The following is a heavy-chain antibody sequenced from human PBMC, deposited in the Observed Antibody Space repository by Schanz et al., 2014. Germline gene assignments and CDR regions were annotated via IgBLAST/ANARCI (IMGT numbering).Heavy chain of an antibody. CDR1: GFSFSGFA. D-gene: IGHD3-3*01. V-gene: IGHV3-21*02. CDR2: ISSSGSYI. J-gene: IGHJ4*02. CDR3: AATTILAD. Sequence: EVQLVESGGGVVQPGNSLRLSCVASGFSFSGFAVHWVRQAPGKGLEWVSSISSSGSYIYFPDSVKGRFTISRDNAKNSLYLQMNSLRAEDTAVYYCAATTILADWGQGTLVAVSS.